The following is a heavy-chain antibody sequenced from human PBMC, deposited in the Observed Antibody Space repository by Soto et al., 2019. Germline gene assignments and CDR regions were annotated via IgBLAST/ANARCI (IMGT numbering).Heavy chain of an antibody. V-gene: IGHV3-53*01. CDR2: IYSRGST. Sequence: EVQLVESGGGLIQPGGSLRLSCAASGFTVTSNYMSWVRQAPGKGLEWVSVIYSRGSTYYADSVKGRFTISRDNSKNTLYLRMNSLRAGDTAVYDCARDPGSKEVAGTTWGQGTLVTVSS. CDR1: GFTVTSNY. CDR3: ARDPGSKEVAGTT. J-gene: IGHJ4*02. D-gene: IGHD6-19*01.